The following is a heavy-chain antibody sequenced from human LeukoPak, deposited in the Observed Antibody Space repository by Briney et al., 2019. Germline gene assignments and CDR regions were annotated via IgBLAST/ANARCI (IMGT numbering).Heavy chain of an antibody. CDR2: INPNSGGT. Sequence: ASVKVSCKASGYTFTDYYMHWVRQAPGQGLEWMGRINPNSGGTNYAQKFQGRVTMARDTSISTAYMELSGLRSDDTAVYYCARTPVGFNTVTPTDVRYWGQGTLVTVSS. D-gene: IGHD4-17*01. J-gene: IGHJ4*02. CDR3: ARTPVGFNTVTPTDVRY. V-gene: IGHV1-2*06. CDR1: GYTFTDYY.